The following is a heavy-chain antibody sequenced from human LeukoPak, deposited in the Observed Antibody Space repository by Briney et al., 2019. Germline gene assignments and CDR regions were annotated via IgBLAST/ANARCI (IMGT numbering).Heavy chain of an antibody. V-gene: IGHV3-23*01. CDR1: GFTFSSYS. Sequence: GGSLRLSCAASGFTFSSYSMNWVRQAPGKGLEWVASTKGNGGSTNYTDSVKDRFTISRDNSKNTLYLQMNSLRAEDTAVYYCAKGDYRFDPWGQGTLVTVSS. D-gene: IGHD4/OR15-4a*01. J-gene: IGHJ5*02. CDR3: AKGDYRFDP. CDR2: TKGNGGST.